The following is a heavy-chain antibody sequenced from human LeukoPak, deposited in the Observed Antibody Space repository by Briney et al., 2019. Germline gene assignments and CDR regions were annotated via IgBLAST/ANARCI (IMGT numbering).Heavy chain of an antibody. J-gene: IGHJ6*03. V-gene: IGHV7-4-1*02. CDR2: INTNAGNP. CDR3: AREGGCSSTSCPSHYYYYYYMDV. CDR1: GYTFTSYA. D-gene: IGHD2-2*01. Sequence: ASVKVSCKASGYTFTSYAMNWVRQAPGQGLEWMGWINTNAGNPTYAQGFTGRFVFSLDTSVSTAYLRISSLKAEDTAVYYCAREGGCSSTSCPSHYYYYYYMDVWGKGTTVTVSS.